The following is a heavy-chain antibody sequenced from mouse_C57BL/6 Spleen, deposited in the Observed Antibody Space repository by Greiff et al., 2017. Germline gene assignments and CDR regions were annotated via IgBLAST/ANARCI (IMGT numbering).Heavy chain of an antibody. CDR3: AKSLYDYDDH. J-gene: IGHJ2*01. D-gene: IGHD2-4*01. CDR2: INPNNGGT. Sequence: EVKLQQSGPELVKPGASVKISCKASGYTFTDYYMNWVKQSHGKSLEWIGDINPNNGGTSYNQKFKGKATLTVDKSSSTAYMELRSLTSEDSAVYYCAKSLYDYDDHWGQGTTLTVSS. CDR1: GYTFTDYY. V-gene: IGHV1-26*01.